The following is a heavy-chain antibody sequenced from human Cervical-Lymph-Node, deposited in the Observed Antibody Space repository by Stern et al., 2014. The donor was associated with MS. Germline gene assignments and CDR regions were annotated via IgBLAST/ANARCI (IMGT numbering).Heavy chain of an antibody. D-gene: IGHD2-2*01. Sequence: EVQLVESGGDLVKPGGSLRLSCAASGFTFSTAWMTSVRQIPGKVLARGGHIKSKISGETTDYAASVKGRFTISRDDSKNTLYLQMNSLKIEDTAVYYCTTIRSVSCYSLDYWGQGTLVTVAS. V-gene: IGHV3-15*01. CDR2: IKSKISGETT. CDR1: GFTFSTAW. J-gene: IGHJ4*02. CDR3: TTIRSVSCYSLDY.